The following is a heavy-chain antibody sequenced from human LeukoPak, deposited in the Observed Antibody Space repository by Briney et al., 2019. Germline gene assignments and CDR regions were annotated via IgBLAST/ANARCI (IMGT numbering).Heavy chain of an antibody. Sequence: GGSLRLSCAASGFIFSDYYMSWIRQAPGKGLEWLSYISNRGDYANYADSVKGRFTISRDNSKNTLYLQMNSLRAEDTAVYYCARMLGSSSWDYRDYYYYGMDVWGKGTTVTVSS. CDR1: GFIFSDYY. J-gene: IGHJ6*04. CDR3: ARMLGSSSWDYRDYYYYGMDV. D-gene: IGHD6-13*01. V-gene: IGHV3-11*03. CDR2: ISNRGDYA.